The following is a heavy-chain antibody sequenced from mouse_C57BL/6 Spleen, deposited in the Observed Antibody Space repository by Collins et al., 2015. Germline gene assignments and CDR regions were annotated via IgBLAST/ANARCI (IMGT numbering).Heavy chain of an antibody. CDR1: GYSFTGYT. V-gene: IGHV1-18*01. J-gene: IGHJ4*01. CDR3: ARMYGNYKGYYAMDY. CDR2: INPYNGGT. Sequence: EVQLQQSGPELVKPGASMKISCKASGYSFTGYTMNWVKQGHGKNLEWIGLINPYNGGTNYNQKFKGKATLTVDKSSSTAYMELLSLTSEDSAVYYCARMYGNYKGYYAMDYWGQGTSVTVSS. D-gene: IGHD2-10*02.